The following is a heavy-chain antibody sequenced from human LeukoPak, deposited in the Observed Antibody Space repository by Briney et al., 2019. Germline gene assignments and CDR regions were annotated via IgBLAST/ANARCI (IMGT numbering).Heavy chain of an antibody. CDR3: ARGTELTRISRADSNWFDP. D-gene: IGHD2-15*01. Sequence: GASVKVSCKASGYTFTSYDINWVRQATGQGLEWMGWMNPNSGNTGYAQKFQGRVTMTRNTSISTAYMELSSLRSEDTAVYYCARGTELTRISRADSNWFDPWGQGTLVTVPS. J-gene: IGHJ5*02. CDR2: MNPNSGNT. V-gene: IGHV1-8*01. CDR1: GYTFTSYD.